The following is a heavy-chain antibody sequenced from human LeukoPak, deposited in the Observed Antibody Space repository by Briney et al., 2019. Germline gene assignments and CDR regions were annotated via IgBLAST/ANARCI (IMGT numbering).Heavy chain of an antibody. CDR1: GFTFKTYA. CDR3: AKVAPVFWSGYYYFDY. D-gene: IGHD3-3*01. V-gene: IGHV3-23*01. Sequence: PGGSLRLSCAASGFTFKTYAMNWVRQAPGKGLEWVSAIGGNGVTTYYADSVKGRFTISRDNSKNTLYLQMKSLRAEDTAVYYCAKVAPVFWSGYYYFDYWGQGTLVTVSS. J-gene: IGHJ4*02. CDR2: IGGNGVTT.